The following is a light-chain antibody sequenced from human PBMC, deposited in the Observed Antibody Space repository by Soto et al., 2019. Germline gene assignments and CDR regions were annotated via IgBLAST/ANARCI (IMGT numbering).Light chain of an antibody. J-gene: IGKJ1*01. V-gene: IGKV4-1*01. Sequence: DIVMTQASDSLAVSLAAKATINCTSGPSVLYSAHNKNYLAWYQQKPRQPPKLLIYRASTRESGVPDRFSGSGSGTDFTLTISSLQAEDVAVYSCQQDYSTPRPFGPGTKVDIK. CDR3: QQDYSTPRP. CDR1: PSVLYSAHNKNY. CDR2: RAS.